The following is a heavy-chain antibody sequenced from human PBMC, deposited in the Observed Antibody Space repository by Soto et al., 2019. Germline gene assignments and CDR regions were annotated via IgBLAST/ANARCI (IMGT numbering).Heavy chain of an antibody. CDR3: RGSGWYSPFDY. D-gene: IGHD6-19*01. J-gene: IGHJ4*02. Sequence: EVQLVESGGGLVKPGGSLRLSCAASGFTFSSYSMNWVRQAPGKGLEWVSSISSSSSYKYYADSVKGRFTISRDNAKNSLYLQMNSLRAEDTAVYYCRGSGWYSPFDYWGQGTLVTVSS. CDR2: ISSSSSYK. CDR1: GFTFSSYS. V-gene: IGHV3-21*01.